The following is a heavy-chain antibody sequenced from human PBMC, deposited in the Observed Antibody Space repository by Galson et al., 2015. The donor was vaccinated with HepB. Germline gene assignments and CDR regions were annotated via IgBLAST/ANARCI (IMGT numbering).Heavy chain of an antibody. CDR3: AKAPFPSCNDAACYPLEN. V-gene: IGHV3-23*01. CDR1: GFTFSTYA. D-gene: IGHD2-15*01. Sequence: SLRLSCAASGFTFSTYAMNWVRQTPGKGLEWISSITASGADTYDADSVKGRFTISRDNSKNTVYLQMSSLRVEDTAVYYCAKAPFPSCNDAACYPLENWGQGTLVTVSS. J-gene: IGHJ4*02. CDR2: ITASGADT.